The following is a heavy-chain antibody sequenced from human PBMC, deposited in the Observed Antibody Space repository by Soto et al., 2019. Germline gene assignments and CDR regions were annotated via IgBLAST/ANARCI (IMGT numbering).Heavy chain of an antibody. D-gene: IGHD4-17*01. V-gene: IGHV4-34*01. CDR2: INHSGST. CDR3: ARSPLPKTTAFDY. Sequence: SETLSLTCAVYGGSFSGHFWTWIRQPPGKGLEWIGEINHSGSTNYNPSLKSRVTISVDTSKNQFSLKLSSVTAADTAVYYCARSPLPKTTAFDYWGQGTLVTVSS. J-gene: IGHJ4*02. CDR1: GGSFSGHF.